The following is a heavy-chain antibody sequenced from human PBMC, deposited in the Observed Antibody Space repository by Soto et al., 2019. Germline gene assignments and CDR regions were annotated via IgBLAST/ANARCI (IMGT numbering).Heavy chain of an antibody. CDR1: GDSISSSSYC. CDR2: KYYTGTS. Sequence: SETLSLTCTVSGDSISSSSYCWGWIRQPPGKGLEWIGSKYYTGTSHYNPSLNSRATISVDTSNNQFSLKLTSVTAADTAVYYCARHRDPGYSSSWFNSWGQGTLVTVSS. J-gene: IGHJ5*01. D-gene: IGHD6-13*01. CDR3: ARHRDPGYSSSWFNS. V-gene: IGHV4-39*01.